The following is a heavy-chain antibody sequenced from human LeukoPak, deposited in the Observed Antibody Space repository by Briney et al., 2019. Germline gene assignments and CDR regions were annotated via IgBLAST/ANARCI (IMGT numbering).Heavy chain of an antibody. CDR2: MWYDGGSQ. CDR1: GFTFSSYW. Sequence: PGGSLRPSCAGSGFTFSSYWMHWVRQAPGKGLEWVAVMWYDGGSQYYADPVKGRFTISRENSKNTLYLQMNSLRAEDTAVYYCGRDSSYGVDYWGQGTLVTVSS. V-gene: IGHV3-33*08. CDR3: GRDSSYGVDY. J-gene: IGHJ4*02. D-gene: IGHD3-10*01.